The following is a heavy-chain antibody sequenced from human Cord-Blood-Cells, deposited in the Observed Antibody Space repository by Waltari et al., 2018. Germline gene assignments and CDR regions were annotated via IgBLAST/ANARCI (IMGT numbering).Heavy chain of an antibody. D-gene: IGHD1-1*01. Sequence: QVQLQQSAAGRLKPTQTLSLTCAASGGSFSGYYWSWIRQPPGKGLEWVGEINHSGSTNYNPSLKSRVTISVDTSKNQFSLKLSSVTAADTAVYYCARQLGNWGQGTLVTVSS. CDR1: GGSFSGYY. CDR2: INHSGST. J-gene: IGHJ4*02. V-gene: IGHV4-34*01. CDR3: ARQLGN.